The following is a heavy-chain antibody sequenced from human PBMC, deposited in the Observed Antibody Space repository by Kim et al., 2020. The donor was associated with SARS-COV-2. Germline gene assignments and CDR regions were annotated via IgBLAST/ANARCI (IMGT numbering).Heavy chain of an antibody. V-gene: IGHV3-30*02. Sequence: GGSLRLSCVGSGLTLTHYGMHWVRQTPGKGLEWVAMIRNDGTTALYADSVKGRFTISRDNSKNTVFLQLNSLRDDDTAIYYCATGGAHRDIGHWGQGTLVTVSS. D-gene: IGHD1-26*01. CDR3: ATGGAHRDIGH. J-gene: IGHJ4*02. CDR2: IRNDGTTA. CDR1: GLTLTHYG.